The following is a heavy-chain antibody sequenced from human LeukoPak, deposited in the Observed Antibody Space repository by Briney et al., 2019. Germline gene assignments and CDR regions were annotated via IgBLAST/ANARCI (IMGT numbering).Heavy chain of an antibody. CDR3: ARGFTVPRSPPGY. V-gene: IGHV4-34*01. Sequence: PSETLSLTCAVYGGSFSGYYWSWIRQPPGKGLEWIGEINHSGSTTYNPSLKKRVSISVDTPTNHFSLKLSSVTAASTAVYYCARGFTVPRSPPGYWGEGNPVTVSS. J-gene: IGHJ4*02. CDR2: INHSGST. CDR1: GGSFSGYY. D-gene: IGHD4-11*01.